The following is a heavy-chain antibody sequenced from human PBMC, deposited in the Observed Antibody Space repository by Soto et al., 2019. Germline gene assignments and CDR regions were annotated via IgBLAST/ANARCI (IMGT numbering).Heavy chain of an antibody. J-gene: IGHJ4*02. CDR2: INPSGGST. V-gene: IGHV1-46*01. CDR1: GYTFTSDY. D-gene: IGHD6-19*01. CDR3: ARESIAVAGGPDY. Sequence: SVKGSRKXSGYTFTSDYMHWVRQTPGQGLEWMGIINPSGGSTSYAQKFQGRVTMTRDTSTSTVYMELSSLRSEDTAVYYCARESIAVAGGPDYWGQGTLVTVSS.